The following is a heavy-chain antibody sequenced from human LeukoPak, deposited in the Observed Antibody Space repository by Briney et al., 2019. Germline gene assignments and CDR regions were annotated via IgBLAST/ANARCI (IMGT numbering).Heavy chain of an antibody. CDR3: ARDYYGSGSFEP. CDR1: GDSVSSGDYY. CDR2: IYYNGGS. Sequence: SQTLSLTCTVSGDSVSSGDYYWNWIRQTPGKGLEWIGYIYYNGGSHYNPSLKCRVIISVDTSHNQFSLRLSSVTAADTAVYYCARDYYGSGSFEPWGQGTLVTVSS. V-gene: IGHV4-30-4*01. J-gene: IGHJ5*02. D-gene: IGHD3-10*01.